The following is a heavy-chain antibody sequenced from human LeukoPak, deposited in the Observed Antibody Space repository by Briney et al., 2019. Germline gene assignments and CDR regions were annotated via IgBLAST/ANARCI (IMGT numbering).Heavy chain of an antibody. J-gene: IGHJ3*02. CDR1: GYSFSSQY. V-gene: IGHV4-59*11. CDR3: ARDLVTVTKGFDI. D-gene: IGHD4-17*01. Sequence: PSETLFLTCAVSGYSFSSQYWTWIRQSPATGLELIGYISHIGRTNYNPSLKSRVNISIDTSKNQFSLKLRSVTAADTAVYYCARDLVTVTKGFDIWGQGTMVSVSS. CDR2: ISHIGRT.